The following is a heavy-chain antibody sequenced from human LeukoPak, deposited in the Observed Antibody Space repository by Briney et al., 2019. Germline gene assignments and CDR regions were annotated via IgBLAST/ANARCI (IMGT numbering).Heavy chain of an antibody. CDR2: LCHCGIT. Sequence: PSETLSLTCTVSGYSITTSSYWGWIRQPPGKGLEWFGSLCHCGITYYNPSLQSRVTMSVDTSKNQFTLKLSSVTAADTAVYYCARGSQQLVNFDDWGQGTLVTVSS. V-gene: IGHV4-38-2*02. CDR3: ARGSQQLVNFDD. J-gene: IGHJ4*02. D-gene: IGHD6-13*01. CDR1: GYSITTSSY.